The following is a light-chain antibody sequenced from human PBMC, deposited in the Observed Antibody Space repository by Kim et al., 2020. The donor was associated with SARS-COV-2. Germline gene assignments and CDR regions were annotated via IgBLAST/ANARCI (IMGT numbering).Light chain of an antibody. CDR3: QQSYSTPWT. CDR2: AAS. CDR1: QSISSY. Sequence: DIQMTQSPSSLSASVGDRVTITCRASQSISSYLNWYQQKPGKAPKLLIYAASRLQSGVPSRFSGSGSGTEFTLTISSLQPEDFATYYCQQSYSTPWTFGQGTKVDIK. J-gene: IGKJ1*01. V-gene: IGKV1-39*01.